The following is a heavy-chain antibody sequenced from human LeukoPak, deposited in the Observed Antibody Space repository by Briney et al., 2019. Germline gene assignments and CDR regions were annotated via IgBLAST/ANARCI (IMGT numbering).Heavy chain of an antibody. J-gene: IGHJ4*02. CDR2: ISWNSGSI. CDR1: GFTFDDYA. V-gene: IGHV3-9*01. CDR3: AKDASSIAARPAH. D-gene: IGHD6-6*01. Sequence: GGSLRLSCAASGFTFDDYAMHWVRQAPGKGLEGGSGISWNSGSIGYADSVKGRFTISRDNAKNSLYLQMNSLRAEDTALYYCAKDASSIAARPAHWGQGTLVTVSS.